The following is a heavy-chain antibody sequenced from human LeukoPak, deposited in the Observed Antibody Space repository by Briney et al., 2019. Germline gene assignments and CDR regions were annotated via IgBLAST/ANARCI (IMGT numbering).Heavy chain of an antibody. J-gene: IGHJ1*01. V-gene: IGHV3-30*03. CDR2: ISYDGSNK. CDR3: VRTPYIVVVVAATTEYFQH. CDR1: GFTFSSYG. Sequence: GGSLRLSCAASGFTFSSYGMHWVRQAPGKGLEWVAVISYDGSNKYYADPVKGRFTISRDNSKNTLYLQMSSLRAEDTAVYYCVRTPYIVVVVAATTEYFQHWGQGTLVTVSS. D-gene: IGHD2-15*01.